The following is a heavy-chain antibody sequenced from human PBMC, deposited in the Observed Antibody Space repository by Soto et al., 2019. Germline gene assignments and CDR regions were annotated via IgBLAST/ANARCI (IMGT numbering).Heavy chain of an antibody. CDR2: INRDGSSP. Sequence: EVQLVESGGGLVQPGGSLRLSCAASGFTLSDGWMHWVRQTPGKGLQWVSRINRDGSSPSYADSLEVRFTVSRDNARNRLYQQISSLSVEDTAGYYFLRGASFRGQGTLVTVSS. V-gene: IGHV3-74*01. J-gene: IGHJ4*02. CDR1: GFTLSDGW. CDR3: LRGASF. D-gene: IGHD3-9*01.